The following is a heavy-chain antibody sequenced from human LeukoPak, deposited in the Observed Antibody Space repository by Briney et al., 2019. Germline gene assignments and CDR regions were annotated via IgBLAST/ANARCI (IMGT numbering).Heavy chain of an antibody. CDR3: ARAGRVLYSSSWYPGIIFYYYYYMDV. Sequence: ASVKVSCKASGYSFTSHSMHWVRQAPGQRLEWMGWINPGNGDTKYSQEFQGRVTITRDTSASTAYMELRSLRSDDTAVYYCARAGRVLYSSSWYPGIIFYYYYYMDVWGKGTTVTISS. V-gene: IGHV1-3*01. CDR1: GYSFTSHS. J-gene: IGHJ6*03. D-gene: IGHD6-13*01. CDR2: INPGNGDT.